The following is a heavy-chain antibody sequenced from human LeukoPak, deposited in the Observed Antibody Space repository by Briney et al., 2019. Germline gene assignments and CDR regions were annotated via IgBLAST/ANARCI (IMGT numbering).Heavy chain of an antibody. Sequence: PETLSLTCTVSGGSISSSSYYWGGIRQPPGKGLEWIGSIYYSGSTYYNPSLKSRVTISVDASKNQFSLKLSSVTAADTAVYYCARPRQLVLDAFDIWGQGTMVTVSS. D-gene: IGHD6-6*01. CDR2: IYYSGST. J-gene: IGHJ3*02. CDR1: GGSISSSSYY. CDR3: ARPRQLVLDAFDI. V-gene: IGHV4-39*01.